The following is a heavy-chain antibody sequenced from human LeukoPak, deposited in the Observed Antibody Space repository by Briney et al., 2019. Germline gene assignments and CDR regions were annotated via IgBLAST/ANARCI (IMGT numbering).Heavy chain of an antibody. CDR2: ISYDGSNK. J-gene: IGHJ6*02. CDR1: GSTFSSYA. Sequence: GGSLRLSCAASGSTFSSYAMHWVRQAPGKGLEWVAVISYDGSNKYYADSVKGRFTISRDNSKNTLYLQMNSLRAEDTAVYYCARGTTTYYYYYGMDVWGQGTTVTVSS. CDR3: ARGTTTYYYYYGMDV. D-gene: IGHD1-14*01. V-gene: IGHV3-30*04.